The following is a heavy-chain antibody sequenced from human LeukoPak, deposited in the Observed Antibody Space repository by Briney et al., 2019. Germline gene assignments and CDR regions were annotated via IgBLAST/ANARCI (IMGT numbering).Heavy chain of an antibody. D-gene: IGHD3-3*01. CDR2: FDPEDGET. J-gene: IGHJ4*02. V-gene: IGHV1-24*01. Sequence: ASVKVSCKVSGYTLTELSMHWVRQAPGKGLEWMGGFDPEDGETIYAQKFQERVTITRDMSTSTAYMELSSLRSEDTAVYYCAADPTIFGVVTPDYWGQGTLVTVSS. CDR3: AADPTIFGVVTPDY. CDR1: GYTLTELS.